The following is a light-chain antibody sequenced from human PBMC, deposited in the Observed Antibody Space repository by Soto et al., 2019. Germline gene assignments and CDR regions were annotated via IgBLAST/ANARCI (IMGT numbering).Light chain of an antibody. CDR3: QHYNNLPPFT. J-gene: IGKJ3*01. Sequence: DLPMTQSPLSLSASVGARVSITCQASQDIRTSLSWFQHKTGRASKLLIYGASYLETGIPSRFRISGSETDFTFTITSLQPEDIATYYCQHYNNLPPFTFGPGTIVDIK. CDR2: GAS. CDR1: QDIRTS. V-gene: IGKV1-33*01.